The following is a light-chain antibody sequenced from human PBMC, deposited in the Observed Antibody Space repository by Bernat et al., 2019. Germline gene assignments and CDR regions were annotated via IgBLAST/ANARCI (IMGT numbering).Light chain of an antibody. CDR3: CSYASSDTYV. Sequence: QSTLTQPASVSGSPGQSITISCSGASSDVGGYNLVSWYQQHPGKAPKLVIYEVTKRPAGVSDRFSGSKSGSTASLTISGLQAEDESHYYCCSYASSDTYVFGSGTRVTGL. CDR1: SSDVGGYNL. J-gene: IGLJ1*01. CDR2: EVT. V-gene: IGLV2-23*02.